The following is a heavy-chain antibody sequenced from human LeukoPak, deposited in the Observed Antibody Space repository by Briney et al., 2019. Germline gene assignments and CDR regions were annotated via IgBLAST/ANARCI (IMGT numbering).Heavy chain of an antibody. J-gene: IGHJ4*02. CDR1: GFTFSSYA. Sequence: PGGSLRLSCAASGFTFSSYALSWVRQAPGKGLEWVSAISGSGGSTYYADSVKGRFTISRDNSKNTLYLQMNSLRAEDTAVYYCAKDQVGTRELLGPVPRPGNFDYWGQGTLVTVSS. V-gene: IGHV3-23*01. CDR2: ISGSGGST. D-gene: IGHD1-26*01. CDR3: AKDQVGTRELLGPVPRPGNFDY.